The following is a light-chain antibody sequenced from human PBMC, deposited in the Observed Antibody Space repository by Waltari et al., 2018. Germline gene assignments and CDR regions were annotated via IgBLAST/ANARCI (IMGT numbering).Light chain of an antibody. V-gene: IGLV1-47*01. CDR3: AAWDDSLSGHVV. CDR1: SSNLGRNY. Sequence: QSVLTQPPSASGTPGQRAIISCSGSSSNLGRNYVHWYQQVPGTAPKLLIYKNNQRPSGVPDRFSGSKSGTSASLAISGLRSEDEADYYCAAWDDSLSGHVVFGGGTKLTAL. CDR2: KNN. J-gene: IGLJ2*01.